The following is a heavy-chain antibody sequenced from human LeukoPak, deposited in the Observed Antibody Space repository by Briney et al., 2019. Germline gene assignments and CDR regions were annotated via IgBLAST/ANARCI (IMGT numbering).Heavy chain of an antibody. CDR2: IYYSGST. J-gene: IGHJ4*02. CDR3: ARVGYCSGGSCYHPVPRYYDSSGYWFFDY. V-gene: IGHV4-39*07. D-gene: IGHD2-15*01. Sequence: SETLSLTCTVSGGSISSSSYYWGWIRQPPGKGLEWIGSIYYSGSTYYNPSLKSRVTISVDTSKNQFSLKLSSVTAADTAVYYCARVGYCSGGSCYHPVPRYYDSSGYWFFDYWGQGTLVTVSS. CDR1: GGSISSSSYY.